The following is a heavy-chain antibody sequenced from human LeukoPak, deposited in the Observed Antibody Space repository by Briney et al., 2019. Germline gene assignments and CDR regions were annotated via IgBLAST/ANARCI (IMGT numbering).Heavy chain of an antibody. CDR1: GFTFSSYA. Sequence: GGSLRLSCAASGFTFSSYAMHWVRQAPGKGLEWVAVISYDGSNKYYADSVKGRFTISRDNSKNTLYLQMNSLRAEDTAVYYCARDKDYYDSSGVGFDYWGQGTLVTVSS. V-gene: IGHV3-30*04. D-gene: IGHD3-22*01. J-gene: IGHJ4*02. CDR2: ISYDGSNK. CDR3: ARDKDYYDSSGVGFDY.